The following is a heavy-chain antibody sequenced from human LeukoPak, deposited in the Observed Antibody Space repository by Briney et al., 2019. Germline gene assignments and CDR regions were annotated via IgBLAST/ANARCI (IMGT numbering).Heavy chain of an antibody. CDR1: GVTFSSYG. D-gene: IGHD5-12*01. V-gene: IGHV3-30*03. J-gene: IGHJ4*02. CDR2: ISSDGNDK. Sequence: KSGGSLRLSCAASGVTFSSYGMHWVRPAPGKGLEWVALISSDGNDKLYGDSVKGRFTISRDDSKSTLYLQMNSLRAEDTAVYYCTTKVIRGNSGDDYDDWGQGTLVTVSS. CDR3: TTKVIRGNSGDDYDD.